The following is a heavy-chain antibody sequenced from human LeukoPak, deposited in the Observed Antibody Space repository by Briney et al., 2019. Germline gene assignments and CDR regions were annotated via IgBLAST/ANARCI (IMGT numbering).Heavy chain of an antibody. V-gene: IGHV1-69*13. CDR1: GGIFSSYA. D-gene: IGHD2-15*01. J-gene: IGHJ4*02. CDR3: ARDGLGYCSGGSCYRAYYFDY. CDR2: IIPIFTTT. Sequence: ASVKVSCKTSGGIFSSYAISWVRQAPGQGLEWMGGIIPIFTTTKNAQKFQDRVTIAAAESTSTIYMELSSLRSEDTAVYYCARDGLGYCSGGSCYRAYYFDYWGQGTLVTVSS.